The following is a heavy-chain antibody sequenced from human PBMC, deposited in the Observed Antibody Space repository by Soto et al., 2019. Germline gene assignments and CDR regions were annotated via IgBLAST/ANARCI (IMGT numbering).Heavy chain of an antibody. Sequence: PSETLSLTCTVSGGSISSSSYYWGWIRQPPGKGLEWIGGIYYSGSTYYNPSLKSRVTISVDTSKNQFSLKLSSVTATDTAVYYCARHLPNSDYDFWSGYFNWFDPWGQGTLVTVSS. CDR2: IYYSGST. CDR3: ARHLPNSDYDFWSGYFNWFDP. V-gene: IGHV4-39*01. J-gene: IGHJ5*02. CDR1: GGSISSSSYY. D-gene: IGHD3-3*01.